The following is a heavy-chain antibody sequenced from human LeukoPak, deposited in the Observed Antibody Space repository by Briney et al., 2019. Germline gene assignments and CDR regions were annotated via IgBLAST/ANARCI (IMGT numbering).Heavy chain of an antibody. Sequence: GRSLRLSCAASGFTFSSYGMHWVRQAPGKGLEWVAVISYDGSNKYYADSVKGRFTISRDNSKNALYLQMNSLRAEDTAVYYCAKDFTYGSGSYYKWNAFDIWGQGTMVTVSS. CDR1: GFTFSSYG. J-gene: IGHJ3*02. CDR2: ISYDGSNK. V-gene: IGHV3-30*18. CDR3: AKDFTYGSGSYYKWNAFDI. D-gene: IGHD3-10*01.